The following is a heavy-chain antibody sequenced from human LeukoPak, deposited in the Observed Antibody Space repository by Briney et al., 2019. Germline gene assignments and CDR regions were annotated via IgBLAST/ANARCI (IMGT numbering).Heavy chain of an antibody. Sequence: PGGSLRLSCVASEYTFSNYAMSWVRQAPGKGLEWVSYIDSGGGSPYYPDPVKGRFTITRDNSKNTRYLQMNSLRAEDTARHYCASADGSGYRYYWGQGTLVTVST. CDR3: ASADGSGYRYY. CDR2: IDSGGGSP. D-gene: IGHD3-22*01. CDR1: EYTFSNYA. J-gene: IGHJ4*02. V-gene: IGHV3-23*01.